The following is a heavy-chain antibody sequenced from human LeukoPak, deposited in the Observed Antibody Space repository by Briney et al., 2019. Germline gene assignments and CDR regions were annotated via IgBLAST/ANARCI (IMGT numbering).Heavy chain of an antibody. CDR3: ARHKYYYDSPRGFDY. V-gene: IGHV4-39*01. Sequence: SETLSLTCTVSGGSISSSSYYWGWIRQPPGKGLEWIGSIYYSGSTYYNPSLKSRVTISVDTSKNQSSLKLSSVTAADTAVYYCARHKYYYDSPRGFDYWGQGTLVTVSS. D-gene: IGHD3-22*01. J-gene: IGHJ4*02. CDR2: IYYSGST. CDR1: GGSISSSSYY.